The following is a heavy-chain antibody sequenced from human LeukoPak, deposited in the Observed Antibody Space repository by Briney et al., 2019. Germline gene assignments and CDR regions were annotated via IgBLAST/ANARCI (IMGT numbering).Heavy chain of an antibody. J-gene: IGHJ4*02. CDR1: GGSISSSNSY. CDR3: ARAASGRLFDY. CDR2: IYYSGYT. V-gene: IGHV4-39*07. Sequence: SETLSLTCTVSGGSISSSNSYWGWIRQPPGKGLEWIGSIYYSGYTSYNPSLKSRVTISADTSKNQSSLKLSSVTAADTAVYYCARAASGRLFDYWGQGTLVTVSS. D-gene: IGHD6-19*01.